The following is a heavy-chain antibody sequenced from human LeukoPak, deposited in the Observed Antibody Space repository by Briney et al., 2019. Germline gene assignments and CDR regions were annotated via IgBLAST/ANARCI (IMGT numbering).Heavy chain of an antibody. Sequence: ASVKVSCKASGYAFTSYGISWVRQAPGQGLEWMGWISAYNGNTNYAQKLQGRVTMTTDTSTSTAYMELRSLRSDDTAVYYCARDGDVLRYFDWSDSEFDYWGQGTLVTVSS. CDR3: ARDGDVLRYFDWSDSEFDY. CDR2: ISAYNGNT. J-gene: IGHJ4*02. D-gene: IGHD3-9*01. V-gene: IGHV1-18*01. CDR1: GYAFTSYG.